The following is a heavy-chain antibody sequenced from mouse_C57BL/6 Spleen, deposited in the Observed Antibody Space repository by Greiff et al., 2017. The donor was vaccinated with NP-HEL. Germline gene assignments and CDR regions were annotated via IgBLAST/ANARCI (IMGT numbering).Heavy chain of an antibody. CDR3: TRKVGIYYDYDGGFAY. CDR2: IDPETGGT. Sequence: QVQLQQSGAELVRPGASVTLSCKASGYTFTDYEMHWVKQTPVHGLEWIGAIDPETGGTAYNQKFKGKAILTADKSSSTAYMELRSLTSEDSAVYYCTRKVGIYYDYDGGFAYWGQGTLVTVSA. CDR1: GYTFTDYE. J-gene: IGHJ3*01. D-gene: IGHD2-4*01. V-gene: IGHV1-15*01.